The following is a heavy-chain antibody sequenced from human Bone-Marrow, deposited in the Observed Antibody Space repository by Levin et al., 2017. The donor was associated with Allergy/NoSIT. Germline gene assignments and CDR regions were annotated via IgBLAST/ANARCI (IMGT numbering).Heavy chain of an antibody. J-gene: IGHJ4*02. Sequence: PSETLSLTCAASGFTFDDYTMHWVRQVPGKGLEWVSLILWDGSGTYYADSVRGRFTISRDNSKNSLYLQMNSLRSEDTAFYYCVKDKSRYCSSTSCYGGEDYFDYWGQGTLVTVSS. D-gene: IGHD2-2*01. CDR2: ILWDGSGT. CDR1: GFTFDDYT. V-gene: IGHV3-43*01. CDR3: VKDKSRYCSSTSCYGGEDYFDY.